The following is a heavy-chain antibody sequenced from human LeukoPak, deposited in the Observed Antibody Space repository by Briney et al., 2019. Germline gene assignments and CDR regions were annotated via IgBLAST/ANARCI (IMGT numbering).Heavy chain of an antibody. Sequence: GRSLRLSCEASGFTFSTYPMHWVRQAPDKGLEWVAMISHHGSSEYYADSVKGRFTISRDNSKNTLYLQMNNPRVEDTAIYYCARVHDTSGYYHYFDSWGQGTLVTVSS. CDR3: ARVHDTSGYYHYFDS. CDR1: GFTFSTYP. V-gene: IGHV3-30*14. J-gene: IGHJ4*02. D-gene: IGHD3-9*01. CDR2: ISHHGSSE.